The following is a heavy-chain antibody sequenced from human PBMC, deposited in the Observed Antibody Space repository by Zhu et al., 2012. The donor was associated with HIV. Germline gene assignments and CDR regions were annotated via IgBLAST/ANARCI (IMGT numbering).Heavy chain of an antibody. CDR3: ARTGDDNHHASFDI. J-gene: IGHJ4*01. CDR2: IYRSGAT. V-gene: IGHV4-38-2*01. Sequence: QGSGPGLVKPSETLSLTCDVSGSSINTANYWGWIRQPPGKGLEWIANIYRSGATYYNPSLRSRATISMDRSRNLFFLTLNSVTAADTAIYFCARTGDDNHHASFDIWDQGTLVTVSS. D-gene: IGHD2-21*01. CDR1: GSSINTANY.